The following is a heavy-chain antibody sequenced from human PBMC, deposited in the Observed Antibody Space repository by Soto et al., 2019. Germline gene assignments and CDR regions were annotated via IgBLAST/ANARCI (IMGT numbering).Heavy chain of an antibody. J-gene: IGHJ6*02. Sequence: VASVKVSCKPSGYSFSDYFIQWVRQAPGQGLEWVAWINPKTAATNYAKKFQGRVSLTWDTSSTTAYMELTRLRPDDTAVYYCARIKWGLNYYNGMDVWGQGTTVTVS. CDR2: INPKTAAT. CDR1: GYSFSDYF. CDR3: ARIKWGLNYYNGMDV. V-gene: IGHV1-2*02. D-gene: IGHD1-26*01.